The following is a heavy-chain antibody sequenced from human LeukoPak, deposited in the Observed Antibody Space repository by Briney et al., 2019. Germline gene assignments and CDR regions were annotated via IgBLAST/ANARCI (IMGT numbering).Heavy chain of an antibody. D-gene: IGHD4-17*01. J-gene: IGHJ3*02. CDR1: GGSFSGYY. Sequence: SETLSLTCAVYGGSFSGYYWSWIRQPPGKGLEWIGEINHSGSTNYNPSLKSRVTISVDTSKNQCSLKLSSVTAADTAVYYCERTTTVTTSAFDIWGQGTMVTVSS. CDR3: ERTTTVTTSAFDI. CDR2: INHSGST. V-gene: IGHV4-34*01.